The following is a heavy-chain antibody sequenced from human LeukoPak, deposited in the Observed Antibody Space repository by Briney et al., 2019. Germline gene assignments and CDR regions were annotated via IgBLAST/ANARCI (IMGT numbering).Heavy chain of an antibody. CDR2: IIPIFGTA. D-gene: IGHD3-3*01. Sequence: SVKVSCKASGGTFSSYAISWVRQAPGQGLEWMGGIIPIFGTANYAQKFQGRVTITADESTSTAYMELSSLRSEDTAVYYCARDTTSSLRFSTKLDYWGQGTLVTVSS. V-gene: IGHV1-69*01. CDR3: ARDTTSSLRFSTKLDY. J-gene: IGHJ4*02. CDR1: GGTFSSYA.